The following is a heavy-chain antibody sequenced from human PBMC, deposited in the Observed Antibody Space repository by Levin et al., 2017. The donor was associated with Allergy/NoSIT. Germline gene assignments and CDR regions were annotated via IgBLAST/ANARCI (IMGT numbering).Heavy chain of an antibody. D-gene: IGHD6-19*01. CDR1: GFTFDDYT. J-gene: IGHJ4*02. CDR3: AKNLGYDYSSGWALDY. Sequence: PGGSLRLSCAASGFTFDDYTMHWVRQAPGKGLEWVSLINWDGGSTYYADSVKGRLTISRDNSKNSLYLHMNSLRTEDTALYYCAKNLGYDYSSGWALDYWGQGTLVTVSS. CDR2: INWDGGST. V-gene: IGHV3-43*01.